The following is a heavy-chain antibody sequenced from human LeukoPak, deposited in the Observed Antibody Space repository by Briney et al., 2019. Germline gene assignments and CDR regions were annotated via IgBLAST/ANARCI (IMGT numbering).Heavy chain of an antibody. V-gene: IGHV3-48*01. CDR3: ARDGDIVVVPAHVHYYYGMDV. CDR1: GFTFSSYS. D-gene: IGHD2-2*01. J-gene: IGHJ6*02. CDR2: ISSSSSTI. Sequence: PGGSLRLSCAASGFTFSSYSMNWVRQAPGKGLEWVSYISSSSSTIYYADSVKGRFTISRDNAKNSLYLQMNSLRAEDTAVYYCARDGDIVVVPAHVHYYYGMDVWGQGTTVTVSS.